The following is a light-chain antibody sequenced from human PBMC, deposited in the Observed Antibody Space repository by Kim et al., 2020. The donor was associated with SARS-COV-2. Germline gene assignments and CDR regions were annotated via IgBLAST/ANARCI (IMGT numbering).Light chain of an antibody. J-gene: IGKJ4*01. CDR1: QSVSSY. V-gene: IGKV3-11*01. CDR3: QQRSNWPT. CDR2: DAS. Sequence: SLSPGERATLSCRASQSVSSYLAWYQQKPGQAPRLLIYDASNRATGIPARFSGSGSVTDFTLTITSLEPEDFAVYYCQQRSNWPTFGGGTKVDIK.